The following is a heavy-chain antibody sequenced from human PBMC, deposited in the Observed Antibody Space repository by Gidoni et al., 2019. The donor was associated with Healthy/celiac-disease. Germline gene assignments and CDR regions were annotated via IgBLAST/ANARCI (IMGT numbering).Heavy chain of an antibody. Sequence: QRQLQESGPGLVKPSETLSLTCTVSGCSISSSSYYWGWIRQPPGKGLEWIGSIYYSGSTYYNPSLKSRVTISVYTSKNQFSLKLSSVTAADTAVYYCARHPGRDGYTISLGAFDIWGQGIMVTVSS. D-gene: IGHD5-12*01. J-gene: IGHJ3*02. CDR2: IYYSGST. CDR1: GCSISSSSYY. CDR3: ARHPGRDGYTISLGAFDI. V-gene: IGHV4-39*01.